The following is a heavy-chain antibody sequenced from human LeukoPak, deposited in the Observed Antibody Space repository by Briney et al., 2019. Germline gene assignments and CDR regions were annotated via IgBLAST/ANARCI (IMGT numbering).Heavy chain of an antibody. V-gene: IGHV5-51*01. CDR2: IYPGDSDT. CDR1: GYSFTSYW. Sequence: GESLKISRKGSGYSFTSYWIGWVRQMPGKGLEWMGIIYPGDSDTRYSPSFQGQVTISADKSISTAYLQWASLKASDTAVYYCARHVDSGGWYYFDFWGQGTLVTVSS. CDR3: ARHVDSGGWYYFDF. D-gene: IGHD2-15*01. J-gene: IGHJ4*02.